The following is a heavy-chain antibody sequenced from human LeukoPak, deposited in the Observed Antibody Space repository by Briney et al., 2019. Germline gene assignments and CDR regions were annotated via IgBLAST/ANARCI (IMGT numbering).Heavy chain of an antibody. CDR1: GGSFSGYY. Sequence: LSLTCAVYGGSFSGYYWSWIRQPPGKGLEWVAVIWDDGSNKYYADSVKGRFSISRDNSKNTLYLQMNSLRAEDTAVYYCAKSIKAIAVAGLDYWGQGTLVAVSS. CDR2: IWDDGSNK. J-gene: IGHJ4*02. D-gene: IGHD6-19*01. CDR3: AKSIKAIAVAGLDY. V-gene: IGHV3-33*06.